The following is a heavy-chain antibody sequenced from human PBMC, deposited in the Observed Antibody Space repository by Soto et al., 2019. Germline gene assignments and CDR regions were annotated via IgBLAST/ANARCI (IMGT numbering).Heavy chain of an antibody. CDR1: GGSISSSSYY. Sequence: ETLSLTCTVSGGSISSSSYYWGWIRQPPGKGLEWIGSIYYSGSTYYNPSLKSRVTISVDTSKNQFSLKLSSVTAADTAVYYCARLRYGAADYWGQGTLVTVSS. J-gene: IGHJ4*02. V-gene: IGHV4-39*01. CDR3: ARLRYGAADY. CDR2: IYYSGST. D-gene: IGHD4-17*01.